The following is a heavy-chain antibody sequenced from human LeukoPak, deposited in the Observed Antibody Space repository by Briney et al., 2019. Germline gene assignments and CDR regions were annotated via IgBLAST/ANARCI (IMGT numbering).Heavy chain of an antibody. J-gene: IGHJ4*02. CDR2: LYYTGTT. CDR1: GGSISSSSYY. CDR3: ARSLTDYSSGWYFDS. D-gene: IGHD6-19*01. V-gene: IGHV4-39*01. Sequence: SETLSLTCTVSGGSISSSSYYWGWLRQPPGKGLECIGSLYYTGTTYYNPSLKSRVTISVDTSKNQFSLNLTSVTAADTAVYYCARSLTDYSSGWYFDSWGQGTLVTVSS.